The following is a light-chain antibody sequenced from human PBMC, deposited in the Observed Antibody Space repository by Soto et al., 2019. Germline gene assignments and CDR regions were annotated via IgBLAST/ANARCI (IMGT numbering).Light chain of an antibody. CDR3: QVWDTSSDPSWV. V-gene: IGLV3-21*04. CDR2: YAS. Sequence: SSVLTQPPSVSVSPGKTARLTCGGNHIASKSVHCYRQRPDQAPVLVIHYASDRPSGIPERVSGSTSGNTANLTISRVEAGDEADYYCQVWDTSSDPSWVFGGGTKLTVL. J-gene: IGLJ3*02. CDR1: HIASKS.